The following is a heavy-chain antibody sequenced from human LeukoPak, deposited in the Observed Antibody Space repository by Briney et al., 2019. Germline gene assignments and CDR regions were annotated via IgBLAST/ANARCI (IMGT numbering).Heavy chain of an antibody. CDR2: ISGSGGST. J-gene: IGHJ6*03. CDR1: GFTFSSYG. Sequence: PGGSLRLSCAASGFTFSSYGMSWVRQAPGKGLEWVSTISGSGGSTYYADSVKGRFTISRDNSKNTLYLQMNSLRAEDTAVYYCAKDYYGLGRGYYYMDVWGKGTTVTISS. V-gene: IGHV3-23*01. CDR3: AKDYYGLGRGYYYMDV. D-gene: IGHD3-10*01.